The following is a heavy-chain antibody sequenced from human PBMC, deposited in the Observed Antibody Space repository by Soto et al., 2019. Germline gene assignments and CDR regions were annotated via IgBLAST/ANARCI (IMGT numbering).Heavy chain of an antibody. Sequence: RLSGCASQLTPRTYHRHGISKGAVKGLEGVALIWCDGRNDYYVESVKGRFTASRENSKNTLYMQMNSLRAEDTAVYDCASGSFYVTSGNLPPDFWGRGSVVCVSS. CDR1: QLTPRTYH. CDR3: ASGSFYVTSGNLPPDF. CDR2: IWCDGRND. V-gene: IGHV3-33*01. J-gene: IGHJ4*02. D-gene: IGHD3-22*01.